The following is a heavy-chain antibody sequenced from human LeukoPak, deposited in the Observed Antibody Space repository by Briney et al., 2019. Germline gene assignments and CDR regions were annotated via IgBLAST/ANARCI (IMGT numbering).Heavy chain of an antibody. V-gene: IGHV1-24*01. CDR3: ATVFQQQGYYYMDV. CDR2: LDPEGGGL. CDR1: GNSLIYLS. D-gene: IGHD6-13*01. J-gene: IGHJ6*03. Sequence: ASVKVSCKVSGNSLIYLSMHWVRQAPGKGLEWLGGLDPEGGGLIYAQNFQGRVIMTEDTSTDTAYMELSSLKSEDTGVYYCATVFQQQGYYYMDVWGKGTTVTVSS.